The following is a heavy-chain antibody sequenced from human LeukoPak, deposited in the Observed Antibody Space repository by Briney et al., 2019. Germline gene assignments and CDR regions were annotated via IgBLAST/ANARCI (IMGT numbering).Heavy chain of an antibody. J-gene: IGHJ5*02. D-gene: IGHD6-19*01. V-gene: IGHV3-53*01. CDR2: IYSGGST. Sequence: PGGSLRLSCAASGFTVSSNYMSWVRQAPGKGLEWVSVIYSGGSTYYADSVKGRFTISRDNSKNTLYLQMNSLRAEDTAVYYCARQERDSSGYWFDPWGKGTLVTVSS. CDR3: ARQERDSSGYWFDP. CDR1: GFTVSSNY.